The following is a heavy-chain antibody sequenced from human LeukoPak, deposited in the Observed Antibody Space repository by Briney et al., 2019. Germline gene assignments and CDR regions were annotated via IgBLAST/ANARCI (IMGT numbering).Heavy chain of an antibody. CDR2: IRYDGSNK. Sequence: GGSLRLSCAASGFTFSSYGMHWVRQAPGKGLEWVAFIRYDGSNKYYADSVKGRFTISRDNSKNTLYLQMNSLRAEDTAVYYCANFYDFWSGYYSDYWGQGTLVTVSS. D-gene: IGHD3-3*01. V-gene: IGHV3-30*02. CDR3: ANFYDFWSGYYSDY. CDR1: GFTFSSYG. J-gene: IGHJ4*02.